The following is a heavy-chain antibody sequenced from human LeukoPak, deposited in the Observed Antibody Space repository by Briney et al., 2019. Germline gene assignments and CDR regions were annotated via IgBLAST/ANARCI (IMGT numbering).Heavy chain of an antibody. CDR2: IYYTGST. Sequence: SESLSLTCSVSGGSISSYYWSWIRQPPGKGLEWIGYIYYTGSTNYNTSLKSRVTISLATSMNQFSLKLSSATAADTAVYYCAREGHYAALDYWGQGTLVTVSS. CDR1: GGSISSYY. J-gene: IGHJ4*02. CDR3: AREGHYAALDY. D-gene: IGHD2-2*01. V-gene: IGHV4-59*01.